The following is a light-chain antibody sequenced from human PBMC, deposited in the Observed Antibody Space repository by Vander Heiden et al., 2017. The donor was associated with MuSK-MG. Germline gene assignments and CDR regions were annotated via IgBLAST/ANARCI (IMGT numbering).Light chain of an antibody. Sequence: DIQMTKSPSTLSASVGDRVTITCRASQSMSSWLAWYQQKPGKAPKLLIYKASSLESGVPSRFSGSGSGTEFTLTISSLQPDDFATYYCQQYNSYSPLFTFGPGTKVXIK. CDR3: QQYNSYSPLFT. V-gene: IGKV1-5*03. CDR1: QSMSSW. J-gene: IGKJ3*01. CDR2: KAS.